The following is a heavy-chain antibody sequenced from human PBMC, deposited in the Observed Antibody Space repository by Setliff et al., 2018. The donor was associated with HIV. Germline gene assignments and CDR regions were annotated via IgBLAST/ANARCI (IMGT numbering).Heavy chain of an antibody. D-gene: IGHD6-13*01. CDR1: GYTFSGYY. V-gene: IGHV1-46*01. CDR3: ARDGEGEAAAGDYFDH. J-gene: IGHJ4*02. Sequence: ASVKVSCKASGYTFSGYYMHWVRQAPGQGLEWMGIINPRGDKTTYAQRSQGRVTVTRDTSTSTVFMDLSSLASDDTAIHYCARDGEGEAAAGDYFDHWGQGTLVTVSS. CDR2: INPRGDKT.